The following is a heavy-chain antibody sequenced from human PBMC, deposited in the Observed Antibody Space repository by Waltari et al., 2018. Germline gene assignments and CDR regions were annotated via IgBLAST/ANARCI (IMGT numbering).Heavy chain of an antibody. J-gene: IGHJ4*02. CDR1: VGSISSYY. Sequence: QVQLQESGPGLVKPSETLSLTCTVSVGSISSYYWTWIRQPPGKGLEWIGYIYYSGSTNYNPSLKSRVTISVDTSKNQFSLKLSSVTAADTAVYYCARTLLWFGGEGVDYWGQGTLVTVSS. CDR2: IYYSGST. CDR3: ARTLLWFGGEGVDY. D-gene: IGHD3-10*01. V-gene: IGHV4-59*01.